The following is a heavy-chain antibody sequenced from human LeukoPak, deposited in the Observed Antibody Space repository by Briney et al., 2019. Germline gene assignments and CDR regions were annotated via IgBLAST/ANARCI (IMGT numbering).Heavy chain of an antibody. J-gene: IGHJ6*04. CDR3: ALLRYSFYGMDV. CDR2: ISSNGGST. D-gene: IGHD3-9*01. V-gene: IGHV3-64D*06. Sequence: PGGSLRLSCSASGFTFSSYAMHWVRQAPGKGLEYVSAISSNGGSTYYADSVKGRFTISRDNSKNTLYLQMSSLRAEDTAVYYCALLRYSFYGMDVWGEGTTVTVSS. CDR1: GFTFSSYA.